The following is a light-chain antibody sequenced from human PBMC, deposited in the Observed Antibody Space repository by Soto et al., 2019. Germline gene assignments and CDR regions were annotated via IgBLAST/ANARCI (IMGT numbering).Light chain of an antibody. J-gene: IGKJ1*01. Sequence: DIQMTLSPATMSAFVGDRVTITCRASQTVDSRLAWYQQRPGKPPRLLIYKASTLASGVPARFSGSGSGTDFTLTISSLQPEDFATYYCQQYSNTPRTFGQGTKVDI. CDR1: QTVDSR. CDR3: QQYSNTPRT. V-gene: IGKV1-5*03. CDR2: KAS.